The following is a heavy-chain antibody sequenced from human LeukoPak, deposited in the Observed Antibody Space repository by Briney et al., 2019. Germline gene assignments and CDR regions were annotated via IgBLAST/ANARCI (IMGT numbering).Heavy chain of an antibody. V-gene: IGHV3-48*03. CDR2: ISSSGFAI. CDR1: GFSFSSYE. J-gene: IGHJ6*02. Sequence: GGSLRLSCAASGFSFSSYEMNWVRQAPGKGLEWVSHISSSGFAIYYADSVKGRFTISRDNAKNSLFLQMNSLRAEDTALYYCARGVGRAYYYYTMDVWGQGTTVTVS. CDR3: ARGVGRAYYYYTMDV. D-gene: IGHD6-13*01.